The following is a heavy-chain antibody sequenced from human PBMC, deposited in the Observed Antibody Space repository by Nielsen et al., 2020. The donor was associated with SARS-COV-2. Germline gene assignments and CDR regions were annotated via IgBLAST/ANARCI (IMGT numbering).Heavy chain of an antibody. CDR2: IYRSDNS. D-gene: IGHD3-10*01. CDR1: GFSVSRYF. Sequence: GESLKISCAASGFSVSRYFMSWVRQAPGKGLEWLSIIYRSDNSYYADSVKGRITISRDNSKNTLYLQMNSLTGDDTAVYYCASGSGDSPAFDIWGQGTMVIVSS. V-gene: IGHV3-53*01. J-gene: IGHJ3*02. CDR3: ASGSGDSPAFDI.